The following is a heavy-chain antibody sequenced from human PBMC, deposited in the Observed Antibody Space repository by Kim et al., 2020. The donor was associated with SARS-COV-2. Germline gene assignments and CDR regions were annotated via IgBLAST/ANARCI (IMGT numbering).Heavy chain of an antibody. Sequence: GRFTISRDNSKNTLYLQMNSLRAEDTAVYYCARASYYDFWSGYYGGMDVWGQGTTVTVSS. D-gene: IGHD3-3*01. CDR3: ARASYYDFWSGYYGGMDV. J-gene: IGHJ6*02. V-gene: IGHV3-30*01.